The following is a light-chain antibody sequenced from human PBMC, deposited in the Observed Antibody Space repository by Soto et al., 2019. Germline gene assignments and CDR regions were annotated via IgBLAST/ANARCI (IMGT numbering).Light chain of an antibody. V-gene: IGKV3-20*01. J-gene: IGKJ4*01. Sequence: EIVMTQSPVTLYVSPGERATLSCRASQSVSSSYLAWYQQKPGQAPRLLIYDASSRATGIPDRFSGSGSGTDFTLTISRLEPEDFAVFYCQQYGSSPLTFGGGTKV. CDR2: DAS. CDR1: QSVSSSY. CDR3: QQYGSSPLT.